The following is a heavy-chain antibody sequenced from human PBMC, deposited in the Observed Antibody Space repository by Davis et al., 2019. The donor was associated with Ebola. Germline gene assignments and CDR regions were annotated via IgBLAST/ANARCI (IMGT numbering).Heavy chain of an antibody. CDR2: IYYSGST. CDR3: ARGGISVVVVAATGYYYYGMDV. CDR1: GGSISSSSYY. J-gene: IGHJ6*04. V-gene: IGHV4-39*07. D-gene: IGHD2-15*01. Sequence: MPSETLSLTCTVSGGSISSSSYYWGWIRQPPGKGLEWIGSIYYSGSTYYNPSLKSRVTISVDTSKNQFSLKLSFVTAADTAVYYCARGGISVVVVAATGYYYYGMDVWGKGTTVTVSS.